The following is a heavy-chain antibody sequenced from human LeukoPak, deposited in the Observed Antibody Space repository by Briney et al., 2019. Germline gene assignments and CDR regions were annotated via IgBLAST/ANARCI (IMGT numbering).Heavy chain of an antibody. CDR1: GFTFSSYG. J-gene: IGHJ4*02. CDR2: IWYDGSNK. Sequence: GGSLRPSCAASGFTFSSYGMHWVRQAPGKGLEWVAVIWYDGSNKYYADSVKGRFTISRDNSKNTLYLQMNSLRAEDTAVYYCARDRGFGELLLFDYWGQGTLVTVSS. D-gene: IGHD3-10*01. V-gene: IGHV3-33*01. CDR3: ARDRGFGELLLFDY.